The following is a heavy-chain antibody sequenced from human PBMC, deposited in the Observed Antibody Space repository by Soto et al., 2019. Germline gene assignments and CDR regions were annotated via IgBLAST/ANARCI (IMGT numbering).Heavy chain of an antibody. CDR1: GFSFSTFD. CDR3: ARDGSSKWELLLAAYFQH. D-gene: IGHD1-26*01. CDR2: IRGSDGTT. J-gene: IGHJ1*01. Sequence: GGSLRLSCVASGFSFSTFDMSWVRQAPGKGLQCVSFIRGSDGTTYYADSVKGRFTISRDNSKNTLYLQMNSLRDEDTAVYYCARDGSSKWELLLAAYFQHWGQGTLVTVSS. V-gene: IGHV3-23*01.